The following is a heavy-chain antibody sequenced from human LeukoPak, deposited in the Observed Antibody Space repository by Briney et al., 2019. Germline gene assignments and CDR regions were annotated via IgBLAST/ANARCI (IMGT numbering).Heavy chain of an antibody. J-gene: IGHJ6*02. Sequence: ASVKVSCKASGYTFTSYGISWVRQAPGQGLEWMGWISAYNGNTNYAQKLQGRVTMTTDTSTSTAYMELRSLRSDDTAVYYCARDSYPPAIVFRVVRDYYYGMDVWGQGTTVTVSS. CDR1: GYTFTSYG. CDR2: ISAYNGNT. V-gene: IGHV1-18*01. D-gene: IGHD3-10*01. CDR3: ARDSYPPAIVFRVVRDYYYGMDV.